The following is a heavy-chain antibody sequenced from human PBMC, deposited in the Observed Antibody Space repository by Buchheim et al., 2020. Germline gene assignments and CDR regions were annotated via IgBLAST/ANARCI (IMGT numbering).Heavy chain of an antibody. CDR3: ASGDANFDH. CDR1: GISFRSSD. D-gene: IGHD2-8*01. J-gene: IGHJ4*02. V-gene: IGHV3-48*01. Sequence: EVQVVESGGGLVQPGGSLRLSCAASGISFRSSDMNWVRQAPGKGLEWVSYISSGRSTIYYADSVKGRFTISRDNSKSTLYLQMNSIRVEDTAVDYCASGDANFDHWGQGTL. CDR2: ISSGRSTI.